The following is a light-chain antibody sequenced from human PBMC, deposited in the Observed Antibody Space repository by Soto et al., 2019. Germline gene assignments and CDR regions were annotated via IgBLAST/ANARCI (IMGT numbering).Light chain of an antibody. CDR2: GAS. V-gene: IGKV3-20*01. Sequence: EIVLTQSPGTLSLSPGERATLSCRASQSVSSSYLAWYQQKPGQAPRRLIYGASSRATGIPDRFSGSGSETDFTLNISRLEPEDFAVYYCQQYGSSSWTFGQGTKVEIK. CDR1: QSVSSSY. J-gene: IGKJ1*01. CDR3: QQYGSSSWT.